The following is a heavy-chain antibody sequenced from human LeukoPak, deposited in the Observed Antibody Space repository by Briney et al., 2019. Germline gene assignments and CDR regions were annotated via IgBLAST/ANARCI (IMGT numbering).Heavy chain of an antibody. V-gene: IGHV1-46*01. CDR2: INPSGGST. CDR3: AREEAIRGYSYGPYFDY. Sequence: ASVKVSCKASGYTFTSYYMHWVRQAPGQGLEWMGIINPSGGSTSYAQKFQGRVTMTRDTSTSTVYMELSSLRSEDTAVYYCAREEAIRGYSYGPYFDYWGQGTLVTVSS. J-gene: IGHJ4*02. D-gene: IGHD5-18*01. CDR1: GYTFTSYY.